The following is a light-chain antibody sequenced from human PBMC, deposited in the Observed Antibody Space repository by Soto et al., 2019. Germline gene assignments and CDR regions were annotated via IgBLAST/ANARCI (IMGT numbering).Light chain of an antibody. CDR1: QSVSTN. V-gene: IGKV3-15*01. CDR2: GAS. Sequence: ETVMTQSPATLSVSPGERATLSCGASQSVSTNLAWYQQKPCQVPRLLIYGASTRASDIPARFSGSGSGTEVTLTISSLQSEDFAVYYCQKYNEWPLTFGGGTKVEIE. CDR3: QKYNEWPLT. J-gene: IGKJ4*01.